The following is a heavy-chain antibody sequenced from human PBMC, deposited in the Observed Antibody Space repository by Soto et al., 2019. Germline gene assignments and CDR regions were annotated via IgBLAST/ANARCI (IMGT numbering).Heavy chain of an antibody. J-gene: IGHJ4*02. Sequence: QVQLVQSGAEVKRPGASVKVSCTASGYTFTNFGVTWVRQAPGQGLEWMSWISPETGKTYCARKLQGRVTMTTDTSTNTAYMELGSLRSDDTAVYYCVIDLRDYGGDVGYFDYWGQGTLVIVSS. CDR3: VIDLRDYGGDVGYFDY. CDR2: ISPETGKT. CDR1: GYTFTNFG. D-gene: IGHD2-21*02. V-gene: IGHV1-18*01.